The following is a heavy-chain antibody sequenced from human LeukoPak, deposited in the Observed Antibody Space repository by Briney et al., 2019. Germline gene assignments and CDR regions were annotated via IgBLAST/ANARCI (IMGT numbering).Heavy chain of an antibody. Sequence: GGSLRLSCAASGFTVSSNYMSWVRQAPGKGLEWVSVIYSGGSTKYADSVKGRFTISRDNSKNTLYLQMNSLRADDTAVYYCIYGYTLDFWGQGTLVTVSS. D-gene: IGHD5-18*01. CDR1: GFTVSSNY. J-gene: IGHJ4*02. CDR2: IYSGGST. CDR3: IYGYTLDF. V-gene: IGHV3-53*01.